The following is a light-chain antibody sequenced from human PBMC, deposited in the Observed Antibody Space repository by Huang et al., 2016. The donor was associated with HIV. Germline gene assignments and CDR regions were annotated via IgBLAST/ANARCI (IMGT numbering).Light chain of an antibody. Sequence: EIVMTQSPATLSVSPGERATLSCRASQSVSTNLAWYQQKPGQAPRLLIYGAFIRATCIPARFSGSGSGTEFTLTISSLQSEDFAVYYCQQYNNWPPWTFGQGTKVEIK. CDR2: GAF. CDR1: QSVSTN. J-gene: IGKJ1*01. CDR3: QQYNNWPPWT. V-gene: IGKV3-15*01.